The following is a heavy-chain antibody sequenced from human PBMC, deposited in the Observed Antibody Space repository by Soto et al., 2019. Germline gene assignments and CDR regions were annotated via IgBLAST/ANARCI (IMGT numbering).Heavy chain of an antibody. V-gene: IGHV1-46*01. J-gene: IGHJ6*02. CDR2: INPSGGST. CDR3: ASMGPHYYDSSGYLPVRYYFGMDV. Sequence: QVQLVQSGAEVKKPGASVKVSCKASGYTFTSYYMHWVRQAPGQGLEWMGIINPSGGSTSYAQKFQGRVTMTRDTSTSTVYMELSSLRSEDTAVYYCASMGPHYYDSSGYLPVRYYFGMDVWGQGTTVTVSS. CDR1: GYTFTSYY. D-gene: IGHD3-22*01.